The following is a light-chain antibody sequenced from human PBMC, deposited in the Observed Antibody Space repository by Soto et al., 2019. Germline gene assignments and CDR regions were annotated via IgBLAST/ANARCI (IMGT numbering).Light chain of an antibody. Sequence: EIVLTQSPGTLSLSPGERATLSCRASQSVSRSYLAWYQQKPGQAPRLLFYGTSSRATAIPDRFSGSGSGTDFTLTISSLEPEDFAVYYCQQYGSSPWTFCQGTQVEIK. V-gene: IGKV3-20*01. CDR3: QQYGSSPWT. J-gene: IGKJ1*01. CDR1: QSVSRSY. CDR2: GTS.